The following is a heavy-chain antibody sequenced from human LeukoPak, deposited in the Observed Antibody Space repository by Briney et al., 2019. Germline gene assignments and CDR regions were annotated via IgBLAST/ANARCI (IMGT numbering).Heavy chain of an antibody. CDR2: IHYSGST. CDR1: GGSISSYY. D-gene: IGHD6-19*01. CDR3: AREGSGWYP. J-gene: IGHJ5*02. Sequence: PSETLSLTCTVSGGSISSYYWSWIRQPPGKGLEWIGYIHYSGSTSYNPSLKSRVTISVDTSKNQFSLKLSSVTAADTAVYYCAREGSGWYPWGQGTLVTVSS. V-gene: IGHV4-59*12.